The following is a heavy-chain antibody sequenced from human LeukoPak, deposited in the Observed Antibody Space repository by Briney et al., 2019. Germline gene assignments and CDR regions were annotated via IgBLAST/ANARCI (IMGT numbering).Heavy chain of an antibody. CDR3: AAGYIGGAMVTNAFDI. D-gene: IGHD5-18*01. CDR2: IVVGSGNT. Sequence: ASVKVSCKASGFSFTNSAVQWVQQARGQGLEWIGWIVVGSGNTIYVQKFQERVTITRDMSTSTAYMELSSLRSEDTAVYYCAAGYIGGAMVTNAFDIWGQGTMVTVSS. CDR1: GFSFTNSA. J-gene: IGHJ3*02. V-gene: IGHV1-58*01.